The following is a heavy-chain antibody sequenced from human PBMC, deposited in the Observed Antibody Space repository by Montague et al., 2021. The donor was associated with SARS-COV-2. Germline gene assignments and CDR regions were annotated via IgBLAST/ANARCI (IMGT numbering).Heavy chain of an antibody. CDR1: GGSISSGGYY. J-gene: IGHJ4*02. CDR3: ACYVDGSGWLNPRGSGTFDY. Sequence: TLSLTCTVSGGSISSGGYYWSWIRQHPGRGLEWIGYIYYSGSTYYNPSLKSRVTISVGTSKNQFSLKLSSVTAADTAVYYCACYVDGSGWLNPRGSGTFDYWGQGTLVTVSS. CDR2: IYYSGST. D-gene: IGHD6-19*01. V-gene: IGHV4-31*03.